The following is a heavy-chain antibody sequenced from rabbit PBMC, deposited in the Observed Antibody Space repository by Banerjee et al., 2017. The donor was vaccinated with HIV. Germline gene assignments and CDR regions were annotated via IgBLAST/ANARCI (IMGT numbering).Heavy chain of an antibody. Sequence: QSLEESGGGLVQPEGSLTLTCKASGIDFSSYYMCWVRQAPGKGLEWIGCIYTGSGSTYYASWAKGRFTISPTSSTTVTLQMTSLTVADTATYFCARYRQDWGAFNLWGQGTLVTV. CDR3: ARYRQDWGAFNL. CDR1: GIDFSSYY. D-gene: IGHD4-1*01. V-gene: IGHV1S40*01. CDR2: IYTGSGST. J-gene: IGHJ4*01.